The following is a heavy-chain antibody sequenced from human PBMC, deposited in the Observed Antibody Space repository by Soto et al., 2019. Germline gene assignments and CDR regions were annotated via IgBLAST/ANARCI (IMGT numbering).Heavy chain of an antibody. CDR2: INPNSGGT. V-gene: IGHV1-2*02. D-gene: IGHD3-10*01. CDR1: GYIFTVYY. Sequence: ASVKVSCKASGYIFTVYYMHWVRQAPGQGLEWMGWINPNSGGTNYAQKFQGRVTMTRDTSIRTAYMELSRLRSDDTAVYYCARQGSGSNWLDPWGQGTLVTVSS. CDR3: ARQGSGSNWLDP. J-gene: IGHJ5*02.